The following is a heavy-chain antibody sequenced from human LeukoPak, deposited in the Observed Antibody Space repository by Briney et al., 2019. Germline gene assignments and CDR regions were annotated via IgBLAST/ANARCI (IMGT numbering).Heavy chain of an antibody. V-gene: IGHV4-59*01. J-gene: IGHJ2*01. Sequence: SETLSLTCTVSGGSISSYYWSWIRQPPGKGLEWIGYIYYSGSTNYNPSLKSRVTISVDTSKNQFSLKLSSVTAAGTAVYYCARGWAYWYFDLWGRGTLVTVSS. CDR2: IYYSGST. CDR3: ARGWAYWYFDL. D-gene: IGHD6-13*01. CDR1: GGSISSYY.